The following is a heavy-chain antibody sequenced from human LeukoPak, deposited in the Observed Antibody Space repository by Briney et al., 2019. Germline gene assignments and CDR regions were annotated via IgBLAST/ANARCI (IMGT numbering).Heavy chain of an antibody. Sequence: GGSLRLSCAASGFTFNSYAMSWVRQAPEKGLEWVATISGSGGGTYYADSVKGRFTISRDDSKNTLYLQMNSLRAEDTALYYCARVRNGYSYDAFDIWGQGTMVTVSS. CDR1: GFTFNSYA. CDR2: ISGSGGGT. V-gene: IGHV3-23*01. D-gene: IGHD5-24*01. J-gene: IGHJ3*02. CDR3: ARVRNGYSYDAFDI.